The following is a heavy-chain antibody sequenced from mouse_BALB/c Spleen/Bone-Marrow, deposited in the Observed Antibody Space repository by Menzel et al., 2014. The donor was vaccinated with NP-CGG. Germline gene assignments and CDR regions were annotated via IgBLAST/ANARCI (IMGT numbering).Heavy chain of an antibody. CDR3: ASYYGNYWYFDV. CDR2: INPYNGGT. J-gene: IGHJ1*01. V-gene: IGHV1-18*01. D-gene: IGHD2-1*01. Sequence: EVQLQQSGPELVKPGASMKISCKASGYSFXGYTMNWVKQSHGKNPEWIGLINPYNGGTSYNQKFKGKATLTVDKSSSTAYMELLSLTSEDSAVYYCASYYGNYWYFDVWGAGTTVTVSS. CDR1: GYSFXGYT.